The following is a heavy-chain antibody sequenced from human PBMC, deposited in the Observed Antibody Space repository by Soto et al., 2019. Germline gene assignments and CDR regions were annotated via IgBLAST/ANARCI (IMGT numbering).Heavy chain of an antibody. D-gene: IGHD2-2*01. CDR1: GFTFGDYA. Sequence: PGGSLRLSCAPSGFTFGDYAVNWVRQAPGKGLEWVGFTRSKPYGETTEYAASVKGRFTISRHDSESIVYLQMNSLKTEDTGVYYCSRSHCSSTSCSRYGMDVWGQGTTVTVSS. J-gene: IGHJ6*02. CDR3: SRSHCSSTSCSRYGMDV. CDR2: TRSKPYGETT. V-gene: IGHV3-49*04.